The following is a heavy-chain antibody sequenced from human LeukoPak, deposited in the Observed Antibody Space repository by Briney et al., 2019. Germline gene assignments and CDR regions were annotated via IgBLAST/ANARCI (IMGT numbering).Heavy chain of an antibody. J-gene: IGHJ5*02. Sequence: SETLSLTCTVSGDSISSGDYYWSWIRQPAGKGLEWIGRISSSGSTNYNPSLKSRVTISVDTSKNQFSLKLSSLTAADTAVYYCVRAQATRGYSYVFKYFDPWGQGSLVTVSS. CDR1: GDSISSGDYY. CDR3: VRAQATRGYSYVFKYFDP. CDR2: ISSSGST. V-gene: IGHV4-61*02. D-gene: IGHD5-18*01.